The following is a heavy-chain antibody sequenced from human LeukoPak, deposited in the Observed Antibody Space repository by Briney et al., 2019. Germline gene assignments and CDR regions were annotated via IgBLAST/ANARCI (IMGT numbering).Heavy chain of an antibody. J-gene: IGHJ4*02. CDR1: GFTFSSYG. CDR3: AKPAKTDYADY. V-gene: IGHV3-23*01. CDR2: ISGSGGNT. Sequence: GGTLRLSCAASGFTFSSYGMNWVRQPPGKGLEWVSAISGSGGNTYYADSVKGRFTISRDNSKNTLYLQMNSLRAEDTALYYCAKPAKTDYADYWGQGTLVTVSS. D-gene: IGHD1-14*01.